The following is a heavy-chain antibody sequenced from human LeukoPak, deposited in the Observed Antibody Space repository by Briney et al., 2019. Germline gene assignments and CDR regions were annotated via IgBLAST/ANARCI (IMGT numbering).Heavy chain of an antibody. CDR3: ARIGITIFPNCMDV. CDR2: INHSGST. V-gene: IGHV4-34*01. J-gene: IGHJ6*03. CDR1: GGSFSGYY. D-gene: IGHD3-9*01. Sequence: PSETLSLTCAVYGGSFSGYYWSWIRQPSGKGLEWIGEINHSGSTNYNPSLKSRVTISVDTSKNQFSLKLSSVTAADTAVYYCARIGITIFPNCMDVWGKGTTVTVSS.